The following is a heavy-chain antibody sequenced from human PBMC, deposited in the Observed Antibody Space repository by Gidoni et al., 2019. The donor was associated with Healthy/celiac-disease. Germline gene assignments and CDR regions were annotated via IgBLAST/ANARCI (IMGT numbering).Heavy chain of an antibody. CDR2: INHTGST. CDR3: ARGGFNGGFIAVAVYYFDY. Sequence: QVQLQQWGAGLLTPSEPLSLTCAVYGGSFSGYSWSWIRQPPGKGLEWIGEINHTGSTNYNPSLKSRVTISVDTSKNQFSLKLSSVTAADTAVYYCARGGFNGGFIAVAVYYFDYWGQGTLVTVSS. D-gene: IGHD6-19*01. J-gene: IGHJ4*02. V-gene: IGHV4-34*01. CDR1: GGSFSGYS.